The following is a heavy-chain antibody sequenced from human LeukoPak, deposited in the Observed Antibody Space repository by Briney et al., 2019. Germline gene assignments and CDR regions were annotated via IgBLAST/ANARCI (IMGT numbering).Heavy chain of an antibody. D-gene: IGHD3-3*01. CDR1: GGTFSSYA. J-gene: IGHJ5*02. Sequence: ASVKVSCKASGGTFSSYAISWVRQAPGQGLEWMGGNIPIFGTANYAQKFQGRVTITTDESTSTAYMELSSLRSEDTAVYYCARGWTTYYDFWSGYTWGQGTLVTVSS. CDR2: NIPIFGTA. V-gene: IGHV1-69*05. CDR3: ARGWTTYYDFWSGYT.